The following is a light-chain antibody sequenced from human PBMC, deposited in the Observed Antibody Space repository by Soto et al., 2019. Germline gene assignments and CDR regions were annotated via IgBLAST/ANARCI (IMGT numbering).Light chain of an antibody. J-gene: IGKJ1*01. CDR1: QSVSSN. Sequence: EIVMTQSPATLSVSPGERATLSCRASQSVSSNLAWYQQKPDQAPRLLIYGASTRATGIPARFSGSGSRTEFTLTINSLQSEDFAVYYCQQYNNWPPRTFGQGTKAEIK. CDR3: QQYNNWPPRT. CDR2: GAS. V-gene: IGKV3-15*01.